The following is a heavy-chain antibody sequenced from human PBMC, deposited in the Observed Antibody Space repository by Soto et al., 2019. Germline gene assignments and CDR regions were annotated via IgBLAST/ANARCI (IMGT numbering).Heavy chain of an antibody. D-gene: IGHD3-9*01. J-gene: IGHJ6*02. Sequence: GGSLRLSCAASGFTFSSYGMHWVRQAPGKGLEWVAVISYDGSNKYYADSVKGRFTISRDNSKNTLYLQMNSLRAEDTAVYYCANSPIPNYDILTGTPFDYYYYGMDVWGQGNTVTVSS. CDR1: GFTFSSYG. CDR3: ANSPIPNYDILTGTPFDYYYYGMDV. V-gene: IGHV3-30*18. CDR2: ISYDGSNK.